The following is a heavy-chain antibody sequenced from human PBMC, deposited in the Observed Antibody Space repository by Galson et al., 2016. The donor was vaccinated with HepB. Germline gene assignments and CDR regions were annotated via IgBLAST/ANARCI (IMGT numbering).Heavy chain of an antibody. D-gene: IGHD4-23*01. CDR3: AKVGREVHSGKTFGFDY. CDR1: GFTFSDYY. CDR2: IGIGSNPI. Sequence: SLRLSCAASGFTFSDYYINWVRQAPGKGQEWISYIGIGSNPIYYADSVKGRFTISRDNAKSSLYLQMNSLRHEDTAVYYCAKVGREVHSGKTFGFDYWGQGTLVTVSS. J-gene: IGHJ4*02. V-gene: IGHV3-48*02.